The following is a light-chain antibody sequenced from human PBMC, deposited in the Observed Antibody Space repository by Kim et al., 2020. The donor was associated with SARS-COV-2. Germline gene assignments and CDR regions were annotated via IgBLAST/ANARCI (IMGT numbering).Light chain of an antibody. CDR2: RND. CDR1: SSNIGSNY. CDR3: AAWDDSLRV. V-gene: IGLV1-47*01. Sequence: QSVLAQPPSVSGTPGQSVTISCSGSSSNIGSNYVYWYQQLPGTAPKLLIYRNDQRPSGVPDRFSGSKSGTSASLAISGLRSEDEAEYYCAAWDDSLRVFGGGTQLTVL. J-gene: IGLJ3*02.